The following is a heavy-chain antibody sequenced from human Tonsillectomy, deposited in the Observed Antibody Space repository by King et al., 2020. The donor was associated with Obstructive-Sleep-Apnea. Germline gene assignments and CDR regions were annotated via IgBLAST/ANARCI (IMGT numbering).Heavy chain of an antibody. V-gene: IGHV3-9*01. Sequence: VQLVESGGGLVQPGRSLRLSCAASGFSFDDYAMHWVRHAPGKGLEWVSGINWNSAHIAYADSVKGRFTISRDNAKNSLYLQMNSLRAEDTALYYCVKDRAGGVPDAFDIWGQGTMVTVSS. CDR2: INWNSAHI. J-gene: IGHJ3*02. CDR3: VKDRAGGVPDAFDI. D-gene: IGHD3-16*01. CDR1: GFSFDDYA.